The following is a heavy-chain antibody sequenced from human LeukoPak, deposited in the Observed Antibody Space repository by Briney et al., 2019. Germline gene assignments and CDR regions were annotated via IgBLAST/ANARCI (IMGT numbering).Heavy chain of an antibody. V-gene: IGHV3-73*01. J-gene: IGHJ4*02. CDR1: GFTFSNAW. CDR2: IRSKTNNYAT. CDR3: TRLRGEKASGDY. Sequence: GGSLRLSCAASGFTFSNAWMSWVRQASGKGLEWVGRIRSKTNNYATEYAVSVKGRFTISRDDSKNTLYLQMNSLKTEDTAVYYCTRLRGEKASGDYWGQGTLVTVSS. D-gene: IGHD3-10*01.